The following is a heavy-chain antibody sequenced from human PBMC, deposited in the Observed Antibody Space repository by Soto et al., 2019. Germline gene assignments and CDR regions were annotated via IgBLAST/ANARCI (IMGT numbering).Heavy chain of an antibody. CDR3: ERAIQATYDFWSWGYYYYGMDV. V-gene: IGHV3-30-3*01. J-gene: IGHJ6*01. Sequence: GGSLRLSCAASGFTFSSYAIHWVRQAPGKELEWVADISYDGSNKYYADSVKGRFTISSDNSKNTLYLQMNSLRAEDTAVYYCERAIQATYDFWSWGYYYYGMDVWGQGTTVTVSS. D-gene: IGHD3-3*01. CDR1: GFTFSSYA. CDR2: ISYDGSNK.